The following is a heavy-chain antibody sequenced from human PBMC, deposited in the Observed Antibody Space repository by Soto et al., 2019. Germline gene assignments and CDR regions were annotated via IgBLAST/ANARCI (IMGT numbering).Heavy chain of an antibody. V-gene: IGHV3-23*01. D-gene: IGHD2-8*02. CDR2: FGGSGGST. Sequence: GVSLRLSCATCGSAFIRYSMSWARQCPGKGLEWVSVFGGSGGSTYYADSVKGRFTISRDIYKNILYLHMSSLRAEDTAVYYCTNWSGLGEAWGPG. CDR1: GSAFIRYS. CDR3: TNWSGLGEA. J-gene: IGHJ5*02.